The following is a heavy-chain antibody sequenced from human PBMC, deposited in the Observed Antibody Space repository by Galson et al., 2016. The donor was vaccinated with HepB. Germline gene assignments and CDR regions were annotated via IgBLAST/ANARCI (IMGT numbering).Heavy chain of an antibody. CDR1: GFTFTDVF. J-gene: IGHJ3*01. CDR3: ARIPWFNSLERL. Sequence: SLRLSCAASGFTFTDVFMTWVRQAPGKGLEWVAAIRDSDGSTHFGDSARGRFTVSRDSSKNTVYLQMNNLRVEDTAIYYCARIPWFNSLERLWGQGTMVTVSP. D-gene: IGHD1-1*01. CDR2: IRDSDGST. V-gene: IGHV3-23*01.